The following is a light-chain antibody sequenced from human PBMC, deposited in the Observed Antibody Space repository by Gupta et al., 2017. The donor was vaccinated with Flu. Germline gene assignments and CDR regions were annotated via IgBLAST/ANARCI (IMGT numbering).Light chain of an antibody. CDR2: AAS. CDR1: QGISSW. V-gene: IGKV1-12*01. CDR3: QQANSFPPFT. Sequence: DIQMTQSPSSVSASVVGRVTITCRASQGISSWLAWYQQKPGKAPKLLIFAASSLQSGGPSRFRGRGSGANFTPPTRSPQAGDFATYYWQQANSFPPFTFGPGTKVDIK. J-gene: IGKJ3*01.